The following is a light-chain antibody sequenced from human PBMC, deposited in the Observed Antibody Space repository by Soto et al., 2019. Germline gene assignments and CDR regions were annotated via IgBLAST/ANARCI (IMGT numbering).Light chain of an antibody. V-gene: IGKV3-15*01. J-gene: IGKJ1*01. CDR3: QQYNSWLRWT. CDR2: DAS. Sequence: EIVMTQSPATLSGPPGERFTLSCRASQSVKSNLAWYQQKPGRGPRLLIYDASTRATGIPARFSGSGSGTEFTLTISSLQSEDFAVYYCQQYNSWLRWTFGQGTKVEVK. CDR1: QSVKSN.